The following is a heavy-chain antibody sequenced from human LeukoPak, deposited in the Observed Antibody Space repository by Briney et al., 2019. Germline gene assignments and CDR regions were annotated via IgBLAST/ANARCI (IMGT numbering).Heavy chain of an antibody. V-gene: IGHV3-7*01. CDR2: INPDGNKK. J-gene: IGHJ4*02. Sequence: GRSLRLSCAVSGLTFSSSWMDWVRQAPGKGLEWVASINPDGNKKYSADSVKGRFTISRDNAEDSLYLQMNSLRVEDTAFYYCARDLAYSRLDYWGQGMLVTVSS. D-gene: IGHD5-18*01. CDR3: ARDLAYSRLDY. CDR1: GLTFSSSW.